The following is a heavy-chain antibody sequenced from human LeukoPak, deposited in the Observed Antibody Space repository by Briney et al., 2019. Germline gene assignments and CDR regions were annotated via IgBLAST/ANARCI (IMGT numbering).Heavy chain of an antibody. CDR1: GYILTDYA. J-gene: IGHJ6*03. Sequence: ASVQVSCKASGYILTDYAIHWLRQAPGQRQARMGWMNAGNGNTKYSQKFQGRITLIRDTSAATAYMELSSLRHNDLAVYYCARGRGTSGTNRDFYYYYYMDVWGKGTAVSVSS. CDR3: ARGRGTSGTNRDFYYYYYMDV. CDR2: MNAGNGNT. V-gene: IGHV1-3*01. D-gene: IGHD2-2*01.